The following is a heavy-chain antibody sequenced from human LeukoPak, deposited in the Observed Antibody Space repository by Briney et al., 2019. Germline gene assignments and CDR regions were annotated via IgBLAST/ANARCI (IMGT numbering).Heavy chain of an antibody. CDR2: INHSGST. CDR1: GGSFSGYY. D-gene: IGHD6-13*01. CDR3: ARGRLAAAGTSDY. J-gene: IGHJ4*02. V-gene: IGHV4-34*01. Sequence: SETLSLTCAVHGGSFSGYYWSWLRQPPGKGLEWVGEINHSGSTNYNPSLKSRVTISVDTSKNQFSLKLSSVTAADTAVYYCARGRLAAAGTSDYWGQGTLVTVSS.